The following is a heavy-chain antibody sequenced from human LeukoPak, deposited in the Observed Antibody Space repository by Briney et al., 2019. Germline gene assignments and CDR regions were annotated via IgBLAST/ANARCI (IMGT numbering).Heavy chain of an antibody. V-gene: IGHV4-59*01. CDR2: IYYSGST. CDR3: ARDAPWWSRDY. D-gene: IGHD2-8*02. J-gene: IGHJ4*02. CDR1: GGSISSYY. Sequence: SETLSLTCTVAGGSISSYYWSWIRQPPGKGLEWIGYIYYSGSTNYNPSLKSRVNITVDTSKNQYFLKHSSVTAADTAVYCCARDAPWWSRDYWGQGTLVTVSS.